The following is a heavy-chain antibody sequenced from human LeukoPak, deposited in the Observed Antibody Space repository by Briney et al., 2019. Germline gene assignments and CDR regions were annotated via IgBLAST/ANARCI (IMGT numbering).Heavy chain of an antibody. V-gene: IGHV5-51*01. CDR3: TRGSGSYVH. CDR1: GYSFTKHW. D-gene: IGHD6-19*01. J-gene: IGHJ1*01. CDR2: IFPGDSDT. Sequence: GESLKISCKGSGYSFTKHWIAWVRQMPGKGLKWMGIIFPGDSDTRHSPSFQGQVTISADKSISTAYLQWSSLKASDTAMYYCTRGSGSYVHWGQGTLVTVSS.